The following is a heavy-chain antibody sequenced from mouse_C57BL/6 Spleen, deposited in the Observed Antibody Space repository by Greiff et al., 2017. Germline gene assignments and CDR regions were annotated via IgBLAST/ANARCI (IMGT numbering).Heavy chain of an antibody. Sequence: VQLQQSGAELVKPGASVKLSCTASGFNIKDYNMHWVKQRTEKGLEWIGRIDPEDGETKYAPNFQGKATITADKSANTAYMQLSSLTSEDTAVYYCATTVEAWCAYSRQGTLVTVSA. CDR2: IDPEDGET. J-gene: IGHJ3*01. CDR1: GFNIKDYN. CDR3: ATTVEAWCAY. V-gene: IGHV14-2*01. D-gene: IGHD1-1*01.